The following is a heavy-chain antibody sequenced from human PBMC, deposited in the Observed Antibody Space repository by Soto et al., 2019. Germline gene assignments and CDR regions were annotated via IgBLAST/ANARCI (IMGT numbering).Heavy chain of an antibody. CDR3: ARDRGIVAAGSGGNWLDP. D-gene: IGHD6-13*01. J-gene: IGHJ5*02. V-gene: IGHV1-69*01. CDR1: GGTFSSYG. Sequence: QVQLVQSGAEVKKPGSSVKVSCKASGGTFSSYGISWVRQAPGQGLEWMGGIIPAFRKANYAQKFQGRVTITADESTSTAYMELSSLRSEDTAVYYCARDRGIVAAGSGGNWLDPWGQGTLVTVSS. CDR2: IIPAFRKA.